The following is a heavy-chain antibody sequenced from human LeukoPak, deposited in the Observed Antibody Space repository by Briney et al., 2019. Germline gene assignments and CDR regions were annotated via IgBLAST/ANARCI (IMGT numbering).Heavy chain of an antibody. J-gene: IGHJ4*02. D-gene: IGHD3-3*01. Sequence: GGSLRLSCAASGFTFSSYSMNWVRQAPGKGLEWVSSISSSSYIYYADSVKGRFTISRDNSKNTLYLQMNSLRAEDTAVYYCAKDHRLFVWGQGTLVTVSS. CDR2: ISSSSYI. CDR3: AKDHRLFV. V-gene: IGHV3-21*04. CDR1: GFTFSSYS.